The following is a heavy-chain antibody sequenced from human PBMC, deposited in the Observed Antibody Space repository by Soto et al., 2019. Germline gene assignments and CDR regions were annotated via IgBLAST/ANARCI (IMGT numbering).Heavy chain of an antibody. CDR3: VGGQYYFDY. Sequence: QVQLVESGGGVVQPGRSLRLSCADSGFPFTTYGMHWVRGGPGKGLEWVAVISCDGSNKYYADSVKGRFTISRDNSKNTLYLQMNSLRPEDTALYYCVGGQYYFDYRGQGTLVTVSS. CDR2: ISCDGSNK. CDR1: GFPFTTYG. V-gene: IGHV3-30*03. D-gene: IGHD3-10*01. J-gene: IGHJ4*02.